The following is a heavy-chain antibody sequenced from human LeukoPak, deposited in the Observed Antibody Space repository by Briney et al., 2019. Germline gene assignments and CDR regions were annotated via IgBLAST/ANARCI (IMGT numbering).Heavy chain of an antibody. D-gene: IGHD3-10*01. CDR2: INPNSGGT. V-gene: IGHV1-2*02. CDR3: ARAPGYGSGSYYRGNY. CDR1: GYTFTGYY. Sequence: GASVKVSCKASGYTFTGYYMHWVRQAPGQGLEWMGWINPNSGGTNYAQKFQGRVTMTRDTSISTAYMELSRLRSDDTAVYYCARAPGYGSGSYYRGNYWGQGTLVTASS. J-gene: IGHJ4*02.